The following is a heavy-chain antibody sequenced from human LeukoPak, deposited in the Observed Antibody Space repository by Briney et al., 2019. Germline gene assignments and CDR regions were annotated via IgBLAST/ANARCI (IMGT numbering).Heavy chain of an antibody. Sequence: SETLPLTCTVSGGSIRSYYWSWIRQSPGKGLEWIAYISDSGTTNYKSSLKSRVTISIDTSRNQFSLNLTSVTAADTAIYYCSRWGAVNAFDIWGQGTMVTVSS. CDR2: ISDSGTT. D-gene: IGHD3-16*01. CDR1: GGSIRSYY. V-gene: IGHV4-59*01. CDR3: SRWGAVNAFDI. J-gene: IGHJ3*02.